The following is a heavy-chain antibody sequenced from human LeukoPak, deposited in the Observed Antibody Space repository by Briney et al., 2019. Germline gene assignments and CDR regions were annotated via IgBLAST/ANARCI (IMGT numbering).Heavy chain of an antibody. D-gene: IGHD3-9*01. CDR2: IIPILGIA. J-gene: IGHJ6*02. V-gene: IGHV1-69*04. Sequence: SVKASCKASGGTFSSYAISWVRQAPGQGLEWMGRIIPILGIANYAQKFQGRVTITADKSTSTAYMELSSLRSEDTAVYYCAADILTGYYYYGMDVWGQGTTVTVSS. CDR3: AADILTGYYYYGMDV. CDR1: GGTFSSYA.